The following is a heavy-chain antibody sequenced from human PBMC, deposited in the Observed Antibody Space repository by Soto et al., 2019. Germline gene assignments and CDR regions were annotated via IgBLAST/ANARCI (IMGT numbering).Heavy chain of an antibody. V-gene: IGHV1-69*02. CDR1: GGTFSSYT. CDR2: IIPILGIA. CDR3: ARVGDYELGY. J-gene: IGHJ4*02. D-gene: IGHD4-17*01. Sequence: QVQLVQSGAEVKKPGSSVNVSCKPSGGTFSSYTISWVRQAPGQGLEWMGRIIPILGIANYAQKFQGRVTITADKATSTAYMELSSLTSEHTAVYYCARVGDYELGYWGQGTLVTVSS.